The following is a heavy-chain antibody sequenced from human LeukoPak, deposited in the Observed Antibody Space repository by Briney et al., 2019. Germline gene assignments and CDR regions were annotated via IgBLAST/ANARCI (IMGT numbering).Heavy chain of an antibody. D-gene: IGHD3-22*01. Sequence: GGSLRLSCAASGFTFSSYSMNWVRQAPGKGLEWVSSISSSSSYIYYADSVKGRFTISRDNAKNSLYPQMNSLRAEDTAVYYCAREGARYYYDSSGYALDYWGQGTLVTVSS. CDR3: AREGARYYYDSSGYALDY. V-gene: IGHV3-21*01. CDR2: ISSSSSYI. J-gene: IGHJ4*02. CDR1: GFTFSSYS.